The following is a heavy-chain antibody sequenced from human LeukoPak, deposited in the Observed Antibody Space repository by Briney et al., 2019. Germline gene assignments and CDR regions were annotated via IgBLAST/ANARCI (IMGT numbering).Heavy chain of an antibody. D-gene: IGHD3-3*01. V-gene: IGHV4-34*01. CDR2: INHSGRT. CDR3: ARGITTFDY. J-gene: IGHJ4*02. CDR1: GGALSGYY. Sequence: SETLSLTCAVYGGALSGYYWSWIRQPPGKGLEWIGEINHSGRTNYNPSLKSRVTISVDTSKNQFSLKLSSVTAADTAVYYCARGITTFDYWGQGTLVTVSS.